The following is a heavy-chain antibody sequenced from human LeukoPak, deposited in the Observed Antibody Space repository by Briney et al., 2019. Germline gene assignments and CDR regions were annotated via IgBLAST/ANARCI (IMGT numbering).Heavy chain of an antibody. CDR3: AKAVRSRVSGSDFDY. CDR1: GFTFDDYA. D-gene: IGHD1-14*01. CDR2: ISWNSGSI. Sequence: GRSLRLSCAASGFTFDDYAMHWVRQAPGKGLEWVSGISWNSGSIGYADSVKGRFTISRDNAKNSLYLQMNSLRAEDTALYYCAKAVRSRVSGSDFDYWGQGTLVTVSS. V-gene: IGHV3-9*01. J-gene: IGHJ4*02.